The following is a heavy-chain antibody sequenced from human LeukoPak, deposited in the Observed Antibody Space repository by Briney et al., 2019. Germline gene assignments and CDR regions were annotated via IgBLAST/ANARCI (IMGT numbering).Heavy chain of an antibody. Sequence: SETLSLTCTVSGGSISSYYWSWIRQPPGKGLEWIGEINHSGSTNYNPSLKSRVTISVDTSKNQFSLKLSSVTAADTAVYYCASRTGDRYYYYGMDVWGQGTTVTVSS. CDR1: GGSISSYY. V-gene: IGHV4-34*01. CDR3: ASRTGDRYYYYGMDV. J-gene: IGHJ6*02. CDR2: INHSGST. D-gene: IGHD7-27*01.